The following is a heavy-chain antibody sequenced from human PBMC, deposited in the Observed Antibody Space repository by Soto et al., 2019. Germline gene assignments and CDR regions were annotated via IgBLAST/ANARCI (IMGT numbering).Heavy chain of an antibody. CDR3: ATLTAPTDY. V-gene: IGHV3-11*01. CDR2: ISSDESTV. CDR1: GLPFRNYF. D-gene: IGHD2-21*02. Sequence: GGSLRLSCVASGLPFRNYFMNWIRQAPGKGPEWLSYISSDESTVFYADSVKGRFTTSRDNAQNSVYLQMNSLRAEDTAVYYCATLTAPTDYWGQGSLVTVS. J-gene: IGHJ4*02.